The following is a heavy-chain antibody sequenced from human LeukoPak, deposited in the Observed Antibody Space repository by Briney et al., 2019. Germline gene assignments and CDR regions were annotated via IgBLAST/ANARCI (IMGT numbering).Heavy chain of an antibody. D-gene: IGHD2-2*01. J-gene: IGHJ4*02. V-gene: IGHV3-43*02. CDR2: ISGDGGST. CDR1: GFTFDDYA. CDR3: AREGRAYCSSTSCYRGLAY. Sequence: GGSLRLSCAASGFTFDDYAMHWVRQAPGKGLEWVSLISGDGGSTYYADSVKGRFTISRDNSKNSLYLQMNSLRAEDTALYYCAREGRAYCSSTSCYRGLAYWGQGTLVTVSS.